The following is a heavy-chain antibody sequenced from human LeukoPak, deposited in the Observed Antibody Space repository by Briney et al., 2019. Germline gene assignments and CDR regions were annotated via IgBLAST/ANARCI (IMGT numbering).Heavy chain of an antibody. Sequence: GGSLRLSCAASGFTFSSYGMHWVRQAPGKGLEWVAVIWYDGSNKYYADSVKGRFTISRDNSKNTLYLQMNSLRAEDTAVYYCARAMAIFEPTADYWGQGTLVTVSS. D-gene: IGHD3-3*01. CDR2: IWYDGSNK. CDR1: GFTFSSYG. J-gene: IGHJ4*02. V-gene: IGHV3-30*19. CDR3: ARAMAIFEPTADY.